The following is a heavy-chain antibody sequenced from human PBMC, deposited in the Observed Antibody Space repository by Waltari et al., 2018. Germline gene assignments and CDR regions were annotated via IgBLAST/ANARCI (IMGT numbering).Heavy chain of an antibody. D-gene: IGHD4-17*01. V-gene: IGHV1-2*06. CDR1: GYTFTVYY. J-gene: IGHJ4*02. CDR3: ARDLGSDYGNRDY. Sequence: QVHLVQSGAEVTKPGASVKVSCKASGYTFTVYYIQWVRRAPGQGLEWMGRINPNSGDTNYAQKFQGRVTLTRDTSINTAYMELSSLKSDDTAVYYCARDLGSDYGNRDYWGQGTLVTVPS. CDR2: INPNSGDT.